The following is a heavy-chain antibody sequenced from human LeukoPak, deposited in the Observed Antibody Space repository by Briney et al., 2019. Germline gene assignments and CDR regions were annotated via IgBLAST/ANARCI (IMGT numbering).Heavy chain of an antibody. D-gene: IGHD2-15*01. Sequence: PGGSLRLSCAASGFTFNSYSMNWVRQAPGKGLEWVSSISSSSSSIYYADSVKGRFTISRDNAKNSLYLQMNSLRAEDTAVYYCARDSIYCSGGSCYSPWIYYFDYWGQGTLVTVSS. CDR2: ISSSSSSI. J-gene: IGHJ4*02. CDR3: ARDSIYCSGGSCYSPWIYYFDY. CDR1: GFTFNSYS. V-gene: IGHV3-21*01.